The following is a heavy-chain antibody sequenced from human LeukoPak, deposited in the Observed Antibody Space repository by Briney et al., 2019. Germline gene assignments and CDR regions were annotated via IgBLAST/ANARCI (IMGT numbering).Heavy chain of an antibody. CDR3: ARTWGWYYFDY. D-gene: IGHD6-19*01. CDR1: GGSLRSHY. V-gene: IGHV4-59*11. Sequence: SETLSLTCTLSGGSLRSHYWSWIRQPPGKALEWLGHIYYSGSTTYSPSLKSRLTTSVDTSKNQFSLKLSSVTAADTAVYYCARTWGWYYFDYWGQGTLVTVSS. J-gene: IGHJ4*02. CDR2: IYYSGST.